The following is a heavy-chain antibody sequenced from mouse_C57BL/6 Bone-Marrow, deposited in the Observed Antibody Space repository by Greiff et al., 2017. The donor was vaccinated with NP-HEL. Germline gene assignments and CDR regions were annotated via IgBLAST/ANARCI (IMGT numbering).Heavy chain of an antibody. CDR2: INPNNGGT. CDR1: GYTFTDYY. J-gene: IGHJ2*01. CDR3: ARETAQATFYFDY. D-gene: IGHD3-2*02. Sequence: EVQLQQSGPELVKPGASVKISCKASGYTFTDYYMNWVKQSHGKSLEWIGDINPNNGGTSYNQQFKGKATLTVDKSSSTAYMELRSLTSEDSAVYYCARETAQATFYFDYWGQGTTLTVSS. V-gene: IGHV1-26*01.